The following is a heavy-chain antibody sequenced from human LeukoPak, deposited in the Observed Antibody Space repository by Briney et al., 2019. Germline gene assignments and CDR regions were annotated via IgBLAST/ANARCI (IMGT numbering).Heavy chain of an antibody. CDR3: ARVTKERVGGVYYFDY. J-gene: IGHJ4*02. D-gene: IGHD6-13*01. Sequence: GGSLRLSCAASGFTFSDYDMHWVRQATGKGLEWVSAIGTAGDTYYTGSVKGRFTISRENAKNSLYLQMNSLRAGDTAVYYCARVTKERVGGVYYFDYWGEGTLVTVSS. V-gene: IGHV3-13*01. CDR1: GFTFSDYD. CDR2: IGTAGDT.